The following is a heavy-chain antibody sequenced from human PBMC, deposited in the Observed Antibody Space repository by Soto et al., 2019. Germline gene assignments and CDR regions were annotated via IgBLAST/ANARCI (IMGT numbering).Heavy chain of an antibody. CDR3: AGAALGLDY. D-gene: IGHD3-16*01. J-gene: IGHJ4*02. CDR2: IKQDGSET. CDR1: GFTFSSCW. V-gene: IGHV3-7*01. Sequence: VQLVESGGGLVQPGGSLSLSCAASGFTFSSCWRSWVRQAPGKGLEWVANIKQDGSETYYVDSVKGRFTISRENAKNSLYLTMNSLRAEDTAVYYCAGAALGLDYWGQGTLVTVSS.